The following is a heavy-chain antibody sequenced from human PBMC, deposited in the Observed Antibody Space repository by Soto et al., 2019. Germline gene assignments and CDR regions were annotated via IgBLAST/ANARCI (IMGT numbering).Heavy chain of an antibody. D-gene: IGHD3-22*01. Sequence: VQLVESGGGVVQPGRSLRLSCAASGFTFSSYSMNWVRQAPGKGLEWVSYISSSSSTIYYADSVKGRFTISRDNAKNSLYLQRNSLRDEDTAVYYCASSTGGDSSGFSDWFDPWGQGTLVTVSS. CDR2: ISSSSSTI. J-gene: IGHJ5*02. CDR1: GFTFSSYS. V-gene: IGHV3-48*02. CDR3: ASSTGGDSSGFSDWFDP.